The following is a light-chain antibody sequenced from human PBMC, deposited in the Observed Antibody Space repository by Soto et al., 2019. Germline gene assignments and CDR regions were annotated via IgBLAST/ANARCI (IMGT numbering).Light chain of an antibody. CDR3: QQYGSSPPAVT. V-gene: IGKV3-20*01. CDR2: GAS. J-gene: IGKJ5*01. CDR1: QSVSSSY. Sequence: ETVLTQSPGTLSLSPGERATLSCRASQSVSSSYLAWYQQKPGQAPRLLIYGASSRATGIPDRFSGSGSGTDFTLTISRLEPEDFAVYYCQQYGSSPPAVTFGQGTRLESK.